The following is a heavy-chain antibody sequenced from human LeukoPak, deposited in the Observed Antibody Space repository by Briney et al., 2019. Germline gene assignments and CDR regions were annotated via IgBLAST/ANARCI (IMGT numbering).Heavy chain of an antibody. CDR3: ASPMKHYSGSYPFDFDY. Sequence: GGSLRLSCAASGFTFSSYSMNWVRQAPGKGLEWVSVIYSGGSTYYADSVKGRFTISRDNSKNTLYLQMNSLRAEDTAVYYCASPMKHYSGSYPFDFDYWGQGTLVTVSS. CDR2: IYSGGST. J-gene: IGHJ4*02. V-gene: IGHV3-66*01. D-gene: IGHD1-26*01. CDR1: GFTFSSYS.